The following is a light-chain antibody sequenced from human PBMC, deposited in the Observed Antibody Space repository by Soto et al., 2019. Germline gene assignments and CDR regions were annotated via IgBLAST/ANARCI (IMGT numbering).Light chain of an antibody. J-gene: IGKJ2*01. Sequence: EIRLTQSPSSLSASVGDRVTIACRASHDINNFLAWFQQRPGKVPELLMYASSSLKSGVPSRFSGSGSGTDFTLTIACLQPEDFATYFCQNYNSVPYTFGQGTKLEI. CDR3: QNYNSVPYT. CDR2: ASS. CDR1: HDINNF. V-gene: IGKV1-27*01.